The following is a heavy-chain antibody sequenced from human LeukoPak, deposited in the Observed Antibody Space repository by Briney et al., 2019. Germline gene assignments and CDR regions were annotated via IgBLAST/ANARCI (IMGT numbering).Heavy chain of an antibody. CDR1: GGSINSNYW. CDR3: ARHYDLWSGYNY. J-gene: IGHJ4*02. D-gene: IGHD3-3*01. Sequence: SGTLSLTCAVSGGSINSNYWWTWVRQSPGKGLEWIGEIYHTGSVNYNLSLESRVTISRDRSKNQFSLMLRSVTAADSAVYYCARHYDLWSGYNYWGQGLLVTVSS. CDR2: IYHTGSV. V-gene: IGHV4-4*02.